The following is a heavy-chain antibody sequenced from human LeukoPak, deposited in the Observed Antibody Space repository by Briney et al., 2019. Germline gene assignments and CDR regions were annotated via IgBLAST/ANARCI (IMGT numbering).Heavy chain of an antibody. CDR3: ARDATSIIGTTGRFDP. D-gene: IGHD1-7*01. J-gene: IGHJ5*02. V-gene: IGHV3-23*01. CDR2: ISSGGGGTT. CDR1: GFTFNNYA. Sequence: GGSLRLSCAASGFTFNNYAMSWVRQAPGKGLEWLSYISSGGGGTTYYAESVKGRFTISRDNSMNTLYLQINSLRSDDTAVYYCARDATSIIGTTGRFDPWGQGTLVTVSS.